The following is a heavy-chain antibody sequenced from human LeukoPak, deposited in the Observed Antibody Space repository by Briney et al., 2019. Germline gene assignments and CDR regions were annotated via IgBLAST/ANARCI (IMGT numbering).Heavy chain of an antibody. CDR2: ISGSGGST. V-gene: IGHV3-23*01. CDR1: GFTFSSYA. CDR3: AKGSGYYGSGRHHYYYYGMDV. D-gene: IGHD3-10*01. Sequence: PLGGSLRLSCAASGFTFSSYAMSWVRQAPGKGLEWVSAISGSGGSTYYADSVKGRFTISRDNSKNTLYLQMNSLRAEDTAVYYCAKGSGYYGSGRHHYYYYGMDVWGKGTTVTVSS. J-gene: IGHJ6*04.